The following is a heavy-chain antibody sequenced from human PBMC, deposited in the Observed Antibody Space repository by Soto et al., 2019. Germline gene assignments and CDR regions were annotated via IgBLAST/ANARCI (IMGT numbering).Heavy chain of an antibody. CDR2: INPDNGNT. V-gene: IGHV1-3*01. CDR1: GYTFTRYT. CDR3: ARCIATGQLDP. J-gene: IGHJ5*02. Sequence: QVKLVQSGAEVKKPGASVKISCKASGYTFTRYTMNWVRQAPGQRLEWMGWINPDNGNTKSSQKFQDRVIITRDTSASTAYMDLSSLRSEDTAVYYCARCIATGQLDPWGQGTLVTVSS. D-gene: IGHD2-15*01.